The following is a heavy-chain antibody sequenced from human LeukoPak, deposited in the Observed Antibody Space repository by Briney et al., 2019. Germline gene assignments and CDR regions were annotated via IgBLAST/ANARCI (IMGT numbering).Heavy chain of an antibody. CDR1: GGCISSGSYD. CDR3: ARSKFGDTWYTDP. CDR2: IYYSGST. D-gene: IGHD4-17*01. V-gene: IGHV4-61*01. J-gene: IGHJ2*01. Sequence: PSETLSLTCTVSGGCISSGSYDWSWIRQPPGKGLEWVGYIYYSGSTNYNPSLKSRVTISVDPSKNPFSLKLTSVTATDPAVYDCARSKFGDTWYTDPRGPGNLVTASS.